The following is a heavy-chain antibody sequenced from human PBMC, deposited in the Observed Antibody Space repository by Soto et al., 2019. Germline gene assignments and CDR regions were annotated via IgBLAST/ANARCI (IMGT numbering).Heavy chain of an antibody. CDR2: IYYSGST. Sequence: SETLSLTCTVSGGSLSSYYWSWIRQPPGKGLEWIGYIYYSGSTNYNPSLKSRVTISVDTSKNQFSLKLSSVTAADTAVYYCARHELRGGYDKLDPWGQGTLVTVSS. CDR3: ARHELRGGYDKLDP. CDR1: GGSLSSYY. J-gene: IGHJ5*02. D-gene: IGHD5-12*01. V-gene: IGHV4-59*08.